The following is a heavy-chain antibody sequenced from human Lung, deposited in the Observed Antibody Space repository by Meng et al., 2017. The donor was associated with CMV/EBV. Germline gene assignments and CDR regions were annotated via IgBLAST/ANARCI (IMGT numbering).Heavy chain of an antibody. CDR1: GYTFTGYG. Sequence: SXXVSXXTSGYTFTGYGISWVRQAPGQGLEWMGWISTYNDDKTYVQKFQTRVTMTTDRSTSTAYMELRNLRSDDTDVYYCARDRVGEPTFDYWGQGTLVTVSS. CDR3: ARDRVGEPTFDY. D-gene: IGHD1-26*01. CDR2: ISTYNDDK. J-gene: IGHJ4*01. V-gene: IGHV1-18*01.